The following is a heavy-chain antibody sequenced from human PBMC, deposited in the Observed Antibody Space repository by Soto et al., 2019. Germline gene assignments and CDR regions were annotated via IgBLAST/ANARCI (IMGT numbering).Heavy chain of an antibody. J-gene: IGHJ6*03. CDR3: ARGPAATGGLWSWAPKERSLFYLDV. Sequence: KPSGTLALTCTVSGGCVSRAFASWTWIRLHPQRGLEWVGHTSYGGGTFYNPSLRGRLAISLDTSQKQISLNLTSVSTADTAVYYCARGPAATGGLWSWAPKERSLFYLDVWGKGTTVTVSS. V-gene: IGHV4-31*03. CDR2: TSYGGGT. D-gene: IGHD2-8*02. CDR1: GGCVSRAFAS.